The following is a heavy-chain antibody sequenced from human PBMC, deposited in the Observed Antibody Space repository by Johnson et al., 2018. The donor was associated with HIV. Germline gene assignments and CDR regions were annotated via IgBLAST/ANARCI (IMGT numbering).Heavy chain of an antibody. CDR2: ISWDGGST. J-gene: IGHJ3*02. CDR3: AKDSKWLRSEGVGAFDI. D-gene: IGHD5-12*01. V-gene: IGHV3-43D*03. Sequence: VQLVESGGVVAQPGGSLRLSCAASGFTFDDYAMHWVRQAPGKGLEWVSLISWDGGSTYYADSVKGRFTISRDNSKNSLYLQMNSLRAEDTALYYCAKDSKWLRSEGVGAFDIWGQGTMVTVSS. CDR1: GFTFDDYA.